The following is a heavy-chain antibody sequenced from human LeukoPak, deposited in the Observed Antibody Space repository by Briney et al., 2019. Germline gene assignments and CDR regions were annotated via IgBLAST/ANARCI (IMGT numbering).Heavy chain of an antibody. CDR3: AKDLEKQWLDYNFDY. V-gene: IGHV3-30*18. Sequence: GGSLRLSCAASGFTFSSYGMHWVRQAPGKGLEWVAVISYDGSNDYYADSVKGRFTISRDNSENTLYQQMNSLRAEDTAVYYCAKDLEKQWLDYNFDYWGQGTLVTVSS. CDR1: GFTFSSYG. D-gene: IGHD6-19*01. CDR2: ISYDGSND. J-gene: IGHJ4*02.